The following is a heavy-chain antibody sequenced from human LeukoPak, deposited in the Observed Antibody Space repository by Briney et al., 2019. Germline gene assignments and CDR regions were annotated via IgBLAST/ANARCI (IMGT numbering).Heavy chain of an antibody. D-gene: IGHD3-10*01. J-gene: IGHJ5*02. CDR3: ARDQFVWFGELLRDNWFDP. CDR2: ISAYNGNT. CDR1: GYTFTSYG. Sequence: RASVKVSCKASGYTFTSYGISWVRQAPGQGLEWMGWISAYNGNTNYAQKLQGRVTMTTDTSTSTAYMELRSLRSDDTAVYYCARDQFVWFGELLRDNWFDPWGQGTLVTVSS. V-gene: IGHV1-18*01.